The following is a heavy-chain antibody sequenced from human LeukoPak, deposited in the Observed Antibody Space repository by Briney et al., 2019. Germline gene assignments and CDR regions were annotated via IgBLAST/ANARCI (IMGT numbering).Heavy chain of an antibody. CDR2: ISAYNGNT. D-gene: IGHD6-13*01. CDR1: GYTCTSCG. V-gene: IGHV1-18*01. J-gene: IGHJ6*02. CDR3: ARDPLSSSWSPALYYSYGMDV. Sequence: ASVKVSCKASGYTCTSCGISWVRQAPGQGLERMGWISAYNGNTNYAQKLHGRVTMTTDTSTSTAYMALRSLRSDDTSVYYCARDPLSSSWSPALYYSYGMDVWGQGTTVTVSS.